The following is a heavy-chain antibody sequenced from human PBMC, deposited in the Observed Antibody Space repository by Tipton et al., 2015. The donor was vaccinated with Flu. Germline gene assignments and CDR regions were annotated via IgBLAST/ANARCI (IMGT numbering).Heavy chain of an antibody. Sequence: SLRLSCAASGFTFSTFWMHWVRQAPGKGLEWVANINQDGSEKYYVDSVKGRFTISRDNAKKSLYLQMKSLRAEDTAVYYCARQIGGGDCYWGQGTLVTVSS. CDR3: ARQIGGGDCY. V-gene: IGHV3-7*03. D-gene: IGHD2-21*01. CDR2: INQDGSEK. CDR1: GFTFSTFW. J-gene: IGHJ4*02.